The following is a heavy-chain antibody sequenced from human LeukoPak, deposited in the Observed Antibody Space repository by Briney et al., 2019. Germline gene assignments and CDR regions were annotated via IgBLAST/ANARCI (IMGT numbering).Heavy chain of an antibody. CDR2: ISNSGSST. CDR3: ARDSASHMTTVTFAY. Sequence: PGGSLRLSCAGSGFTFSSYEMNWGRQAPGKGLEGVSYISNSGSSTYYADSVKGRFTISRDNAKNSLYLQMNSLRAEDTAVYYCARDSASHMTTVTFAYWGQGTLVTVSS. J-gene: IGHJ4*02. CDR1: GFTFSSYE. D-gene: IGHD4-17*01. V-gene: IGHV3-48*03.